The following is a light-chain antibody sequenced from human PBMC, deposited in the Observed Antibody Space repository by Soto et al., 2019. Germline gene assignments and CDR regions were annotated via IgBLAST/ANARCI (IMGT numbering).Light chain of an antibody. CDR3: SSYVGTNSYV. J-gene: IGLJ1*01. Sequence: QSSLTKPPSAYGSPGQSVTISCNGTSSDVGGYNYVSWYQQHPGKAPKLIIYEVYKRPSGVPDRFSGSKSGNTAALTVSGLQAEDEADYYCSSYVGTNSYVFGTGTKVTVL. V-gene: IGLV2-8*01. CDR2: EVY. CDR1: SSDVGGYNY.